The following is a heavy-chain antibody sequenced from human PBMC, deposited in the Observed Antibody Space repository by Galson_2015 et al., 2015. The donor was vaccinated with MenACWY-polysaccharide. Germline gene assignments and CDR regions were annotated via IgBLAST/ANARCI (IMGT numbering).Heavy chain of an antibody. V-gene: IGHV3-74*01. CDR2: INTDGSST. CDR3: ARDPHCGAGCSIHDAFDV. Sequence: SLRLSCAASGLTFGTYWVHWVRQAPGEGLVWVSRINTDGSSTSYADSVKGRFTVSRDNAKNTVHLQMNSLRAEDTAVYYCARDPHCGAGCSIHDAFDVWGQGTKVTVSS. D-gene: IGHD2-21*02. CDR1: GLTFGTYW. J-gene: IGHJ3*01.